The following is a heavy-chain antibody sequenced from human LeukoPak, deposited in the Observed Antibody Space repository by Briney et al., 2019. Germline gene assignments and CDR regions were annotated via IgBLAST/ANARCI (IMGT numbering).Heavy chain of an antibody. J-gene: IGHJ3*02. CDR3: ARSPGYVTPLDAFDI. D-gene: IGHD2-2*03. CDR1: GCTFTGYY. Sequence: ASVKVSCKASGCTFTGYYMHWVRQAPGQGLEGMGWINPNSGGTNYAPKFQGRVTMTRDTSISPASMELSRLTSADTAVYYCARSPGYVTPLDAFDIWGQGTMVTVSS. CDR2: INPNSGGT. V-gene: IGHV1-2*02.